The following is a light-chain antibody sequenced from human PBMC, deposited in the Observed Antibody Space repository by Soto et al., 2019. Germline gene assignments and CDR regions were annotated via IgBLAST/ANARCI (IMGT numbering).Light chain of an antibody. V-gene: IGKV3-20*01. CDR1: QSVSSSY. CDR3: QQYGSSPLT. J-gene: IGKJ4*01. CDR2: GAS. Sequence: EIVWTQSPGTLSLSPGERATLSCRASQSVSSSYLAWYQQKPGQAPRLLIYGASSRATGIPDRFSGSGSGTDFTLTISRLEPEDFAVYYCQQYGSSPLTFGGG.